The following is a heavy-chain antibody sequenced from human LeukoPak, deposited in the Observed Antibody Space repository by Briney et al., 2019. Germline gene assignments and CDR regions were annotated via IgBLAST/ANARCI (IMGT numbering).Heavy chain of an antibody. J-gene: IGHJ4*02. CDR3: ARVVPWRFDY. Sequence: GSLRLSCAASGFTFSSYAMSWVRQAPGKGLEWIGSIYYSGSTYYNPSLKSRVTISVDTSKNQFSLKVSSVTAADTAVYYCARVVPWRFDYWGQGTLVTVSS. CDR2: IYYSGST. CDR1: GFTFSSYA. D-gene: IGHD5-24*01. V-gene: IGHV4-39*07.